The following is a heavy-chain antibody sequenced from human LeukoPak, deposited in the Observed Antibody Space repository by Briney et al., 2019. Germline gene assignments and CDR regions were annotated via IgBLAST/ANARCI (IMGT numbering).Heavy chain of an antibody. J-gene: IGHJ4*02. CDR2: IYHTGGT. V-gene: IGHV4-59*02. CDR3: ASRKLGNDY. D-gene: IGHD7-27*01. CDR1: GGSVSDYY. Sequence: SETLSLTCTISGGSVSDYYWSWIRQSPGKGLEWIGYIYHTGGTSYSPSLKSRVTISADTSQSQFSLKLSSVTAADTAVYYCASRKLGNDYWGQGTLVTVSS.